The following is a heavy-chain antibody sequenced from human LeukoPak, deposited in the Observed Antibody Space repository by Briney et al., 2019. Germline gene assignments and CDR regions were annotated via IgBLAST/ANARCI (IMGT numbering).Heavy chain of an antibody. V-gene: IGHV4-34*01. CDR3: ARGVGGYCSGGSRYTRPVLRFDY. J-gene: IGHJ4*02. CDR1: GGSFSGNY. Sequence: PSETLSLTCAVYGGSFSGNYWSWIRQLPGNLMEWIGEINHSGSTNYNPSLKSRVTISVDTSKNQFSLRLSSATAADTAVYYCARGVGGYCSGGSRYTRPVLRFDYWGQGTLVTVSS. CDR2: INHSGST. D-gene: IGHD2-15*01.